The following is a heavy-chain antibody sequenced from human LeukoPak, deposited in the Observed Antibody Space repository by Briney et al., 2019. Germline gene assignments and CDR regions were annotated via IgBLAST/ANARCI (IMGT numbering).Heavy chain of an antibody. CDR1: GFTFSSYA. CDR3: VYNWFDP. V-gene: IGHV3-23*01. Sequence: GGSLRLSCAASGFTFSSYAMSWVRQTPGKGLEWVSAISGSGGSTYYADSVKGRFTISRDDAKNLLFLQMNSLRDEDTAVYYCVYNWFDPWGQGTLVAVSS. CDR2: ISGSGGST. J-gene: IGHJ5*02.